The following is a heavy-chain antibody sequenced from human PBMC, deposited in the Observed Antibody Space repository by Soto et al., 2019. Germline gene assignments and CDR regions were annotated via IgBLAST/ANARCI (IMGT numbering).Heavy chain of an antibody. D-gene: IGHD6-13*01. Sequence: PGGTLRLSCAASVLLFSNNYMSWVRQAPGKGLEWVSIMYSGGTTYYADSVEGRFTMSRDDSKNMVYLQMNSLRAEDTAVYYCARDGYSSNWYVLWGQGTPVTVSS. CDR1: VLLFSNNY. CDR3: ARDGYSSNWYVL. CDR2: MYSGGTT. V-gene: IGHV3-53*01. J-gene: IGHJ5*02.